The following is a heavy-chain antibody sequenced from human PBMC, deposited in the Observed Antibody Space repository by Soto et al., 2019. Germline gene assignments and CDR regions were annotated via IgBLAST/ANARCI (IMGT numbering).Heavy chain of an antibody. D-gene: IGHD3-10*01. V-gene: IGHV4-30-2*01. Sequence: SETLSLTCAVSGGSISSGGYSWSWIRQPPGKGLEWIGDIYHSGSTYYNPSLKSRVTISVDRSKKQFSLKLSSVTAADTAVYYCARDTNPEYYYGSVLKRDYYGMDVWGQGTTVTVSS. CDR2: IYHSGST. J-gene: IGHJ6*02. CDR3: ARDTNPEYYYGSVLKRDYYGMDV. CDR1: GGSISSGGYS.